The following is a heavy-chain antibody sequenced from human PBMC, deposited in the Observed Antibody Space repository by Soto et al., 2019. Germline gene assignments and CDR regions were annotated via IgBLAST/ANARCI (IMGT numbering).Heavy chain of an antibody. CDR1: GFIFSNYA. Sequence: PGGSLRLSCAASGFIFSNYAMSWVRQAPGKGLQWVSSIRSTGGSTNYADSVKGRFTISRDNSENTLHLQMNNLRAEDTAVYYCAKDLQIGTTGWFDPWGQGTLVTVS. V-gene: IGHV3-23*01. CDR3: AKDLQIGTTGWFDP. J-gene: IGHJ5*02. CDR2: IRSTGGST. D-gene: IGHD1-7*01.